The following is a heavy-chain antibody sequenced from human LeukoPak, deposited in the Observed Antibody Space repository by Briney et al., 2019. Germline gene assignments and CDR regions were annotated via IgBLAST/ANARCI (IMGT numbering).Heavy chain of an antibody. V-gene: IGHV1-69*13. D-gene: IGHD6-6*01. Sequence: ASVKVSCKASGGTFSSYAISWVRQAPGQGLEWMGGIIPIFGTANYAQKFQGRVTITADESTSTAYMELSSLRSEDTAVYYCARDLSSSPRGYFDYWGQGTLVTVSS. CDR1: GGTFSSYA. J-gene: IGHJ4*02. CDR2: IIPIFGTA. CDR3: ARDLSSSPRGYFDY.